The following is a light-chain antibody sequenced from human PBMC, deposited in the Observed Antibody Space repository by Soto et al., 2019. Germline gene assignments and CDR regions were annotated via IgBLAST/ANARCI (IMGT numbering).Light chain of an antibody. CDR1: QSVSSY. Sequence: EIVLTQSPATLSLSPGERATLSCRASQSVSSYLAWYQQKPGQAPRLLIYDASNRATGIPARFSGSGSGTDFTLTISSLEPEDFAVYYCQQRGNWPPTFGQGTKLEIK. V-gene: IGKV3-11*01. CDR2: DAS. CDR3: QQRGNWPPT. J-gene: IGKJ2*01.